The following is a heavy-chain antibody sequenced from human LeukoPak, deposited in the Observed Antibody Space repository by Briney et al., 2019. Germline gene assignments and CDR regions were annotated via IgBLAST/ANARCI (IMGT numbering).Heavy chain of an antibody. CDR3: AGPGNYCSGTSCYFDY. Sequence: PXEXLSLTRTVSGGSISSNNYYWGWIRQPPGKGLEWIGSVYYSGSTYYNPSLKSRVTISVDTSRNQFSLKLTSVTAADTAVYYCAGPGNYCSGTSCYFDYWGQGTLVTXSS. V-gene: IGHV4-39*01. J-gene: IGHJ4*02. D-gene: IGHD2-2*01. CDR2: VYYSGST. CDR1: GGSISSNNYY.